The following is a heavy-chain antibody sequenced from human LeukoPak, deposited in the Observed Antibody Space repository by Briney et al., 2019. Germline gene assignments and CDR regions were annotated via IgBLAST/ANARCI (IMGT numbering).Heavy chain of an antibody. Sequence: PSETLSLTCTVSGGSISSESYYWSWIRQPAGKALEWIGRINTSGNINYNPSLKSRVTLSVDTSNNQFSLKLSSLTAADTAVYYCARVGYDSSGYYELVDYWGQGTLVTVSS. D-gene: IGHD3-22*01. CDR2: INTSGNI. V-gene: IGHV4-61*02. J-gene: IGHJ4*02. CDR1: GGSISSESYY. CDR3: ARVGYDSSGYYELVDY.